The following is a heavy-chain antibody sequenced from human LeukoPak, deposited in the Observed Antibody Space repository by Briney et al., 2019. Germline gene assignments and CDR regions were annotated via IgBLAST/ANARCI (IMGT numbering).Heavy chain of an antibody. CDR3: ALLYGSGDYMDV. J-gene: IGHJ6*03. D-gene: IGHD3-10*01. CDR2: MNPNSGNT. CDR1: GYTFSGNY. Sequence: ASVKVSCKASGYTFSGNYMHWVRQAPGQGLEWMGWMNPNSGNTGYAQKFQGRVTMTRNTSISTAYMELSSLRSEDTAVYYCALLYGSGDYMDVWGKGITVTISS. V-gene: IGHV1-8*02.